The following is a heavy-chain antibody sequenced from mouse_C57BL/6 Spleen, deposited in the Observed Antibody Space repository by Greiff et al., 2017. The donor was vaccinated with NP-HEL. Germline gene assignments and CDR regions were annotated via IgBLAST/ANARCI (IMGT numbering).Heavy chain of an antibody. CDR2: IWSGGST. CDR1: GFSLTSYG. CDR3: ARWGGNYGNAMDY. V-gene: IGHV2-2*01. D-gene: IGHD2-1*01. Sequence: VHLVESGPGLVQPSQSLSITCTVSGFSLTSYGVHWVRQSPGKGLEWLGVIWSGGSTDYNAAFISRLSISKDNSKSQVFFKMNSLQADDTAIYYCARWGGNYGNAMDYWGQGTSVTVSS. J-gene: IGHJ4*01.